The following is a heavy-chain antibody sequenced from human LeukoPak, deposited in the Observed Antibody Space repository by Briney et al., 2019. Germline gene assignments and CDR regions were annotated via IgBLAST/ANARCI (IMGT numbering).Heavy chain of an antibody. J-gene: IGHJ4*02. D-gene: IGHD3-22*01. CDR2: IIPIFGTA. CDR1: GGTFSSYA. Sequence: SVKVSCKASGGTFSSYAISWVRQAPGQGLEWMGGIIPIFGTANYAQKFQGRVTITTDESMSTAYMELSSLRSEDTAVYYCASGYYYDSSGYLHYFDYWGQGTLVTVSS. CDR3: ASGYYYDSSGYLHYFDY. V-gene: IGHV1-69*05.